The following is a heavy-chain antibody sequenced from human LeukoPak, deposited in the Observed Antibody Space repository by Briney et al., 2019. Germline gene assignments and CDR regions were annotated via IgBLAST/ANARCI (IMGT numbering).Heavy chain of an antibody. J-gene: IGHJ3*02. CDR2: INWNSRSI. D-gene: IGHD3-10*01. V-gene: IGHV3-9*01. CDR3: AKDSDYYGSGSYYNAFDM. Sequence: GRSLRLSCEGSGFNFDDYVMHWVRRVPGKGLEWVAAINWNSRSIQYADSVKGRFTISRDNAKNSLYLQMNSLRAEDTALYHCAKDSDYYGSGSYYNAFDMWAKGHWSPSLQ. CDR1: GFNFDDYV.